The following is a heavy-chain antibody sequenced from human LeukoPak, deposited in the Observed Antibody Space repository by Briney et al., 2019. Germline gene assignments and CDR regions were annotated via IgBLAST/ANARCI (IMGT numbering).Heavy chain of an antibody. V-gene: IGHV4-31*03. J-gene: IGHJ4*02. CDR2: IYYSGST. Sequence: SETLSLTCTVSGGSISSGGYYWSWIRQHPGKGLEWIGYIYYSGSTYYNPSLKSRVTISVDTSKSQFSLKLSSVTAADTAVYYCARDRGAGTTTFDYWGQGTLVTVSS. CDR3: ARDRGAGTTTFDY. CDR1: GGSISSGGYY. D-gene: IGHD1-1*01.